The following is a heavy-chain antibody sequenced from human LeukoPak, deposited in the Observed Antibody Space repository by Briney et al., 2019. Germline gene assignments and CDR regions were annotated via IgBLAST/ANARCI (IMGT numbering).Heavy chain of an antibody. J-gene: IGHJ4*02. CDR2: ICWNSASV. V-gene: IGHV3-9*01. CDR1: GFTFDDYG. Sequence: PGGSLRLSCEASGFTFDDYGMHWVRQAPGKGLEWVLTICWNSASVGHVDSVKGRFTICRDNAKETLDLQMNSLRPEGTALYYCAKDYGYSSSWYDYWGQGTLVSVSS. CDR3: AKDYGYSSSWYDY. D-gene: IGHD6-13*01.